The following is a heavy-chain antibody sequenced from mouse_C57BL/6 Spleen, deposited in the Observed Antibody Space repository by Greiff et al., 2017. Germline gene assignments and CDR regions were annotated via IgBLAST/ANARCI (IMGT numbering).Heavy chain of an antibody. CDR2: IDPSDSYT. CDR3: ARVEGLYFDY. V-gene: IGHV1-59*01. CDR1: GYTFTSYW. J-gene: IGHJ2*01. D-gene: IGHD3-3*01. Sequence: QVQLQQPGAELVRPGTSVKLSCKASGYTFTSYWMHWVKQRPGQGLEWIGVIDPSDSYTNYNQKFKGKATLTVDTSSSTAYMQLSSLTSEDSAVYYCARVEGLYFDYWGPGTTLTVSS.